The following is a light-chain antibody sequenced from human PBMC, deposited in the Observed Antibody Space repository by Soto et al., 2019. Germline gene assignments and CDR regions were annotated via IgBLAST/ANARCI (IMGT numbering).Light chain of an antibody. Sequence: DIQMTQSPSTLSASVGDRVTITCRASQTISSWLAWYQQKPGKAPKLLISKASSLESGVPSRFSGSGSGTEFTLTISRLQPDDFATYYCQQDNSYRTFGEGTEVEIK. CDR1: QTISSW. J-gene: IGKJ1*01. V-gene: IGKV1-5*03. CDR3: QQDNSYRT. CDR2: KAS.